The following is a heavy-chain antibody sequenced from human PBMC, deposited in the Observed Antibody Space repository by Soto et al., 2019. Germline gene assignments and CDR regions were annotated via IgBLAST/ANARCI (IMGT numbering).Heavy chain of an antibody. J-gene: IGHJ4*02. D-gene: IGHD2-2*02. CDR3: SRANCSSDTCYSVYDF. Sequence: GGSLRLSCAASGFTFSGSAMHWVRQVSGKGLEWVGRIKAKTHSSTTAYAASVKGRFTISRDDSKNTAYLQMNSLKTEDTAMYYCSRANCSSDTCYSVYDFWGQGALVTVSS. CDR2: IKAKTHSSTT. CDR1: GFTFSGSA. V-gene: IGHV3-73*01.